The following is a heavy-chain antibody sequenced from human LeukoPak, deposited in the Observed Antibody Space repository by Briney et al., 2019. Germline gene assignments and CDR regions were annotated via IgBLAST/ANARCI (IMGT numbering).Heavy chain of an antibody. V-gene: IGHV1-18*04. J-gene: IGHJ5*02. Sequence: ASVKVSCKASGYTFTSYFMHWVRQAPGQGLEWMGRISAYNGNTNYAQKVQGRVTMTTDTSTNIAYMELRSLGSDDTAVYYCARDVAFYGSSWHNWFDPWGQGTLVTVSS. CDR2: ISAYNGNT. CDR3: ARDVAFYGSSWHNWFDP. D-gene: IGHD6-13*01. CDR1: GYTFTSYF.